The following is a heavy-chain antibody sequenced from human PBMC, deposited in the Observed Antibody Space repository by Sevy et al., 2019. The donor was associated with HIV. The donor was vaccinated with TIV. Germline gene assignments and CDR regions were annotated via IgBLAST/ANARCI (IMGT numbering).Heavy chain of an antibody. D-gene: IGHD3-10*01. J-gene: IGHJ4*02. CDR1: GGSISSYY. V-gene: IGHV4-59*08. Sequence: SETLSLTCTVSGGSISSYYWSWIRQPPGKGLEWIGYIYYSGSTNYNPSLKSRVTISVDTSKNQFSLKLSSVTAADTAVYYCARATAMVRGVITPFDYWGQGTLVTVSS. CDR3: ARATAMVRGVITPFDY. CDR2: IYYSGST.